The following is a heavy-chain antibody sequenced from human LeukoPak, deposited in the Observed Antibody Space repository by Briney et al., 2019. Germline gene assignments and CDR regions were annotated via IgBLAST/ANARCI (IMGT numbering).Heavy chain of an antibody. V-gene: IGHV4-61*02. CDR2: IYTSGST. J-gene: IGHJ4*02. CDR3: AREPRTLSGNSGFDY. D-gene: IGHD4-23*01. Sequence: NPSETLSLTCTVSGGSISSGSYYWSWIRQPAGKGLEWNGCIYTSGSTNYNPSLKSRVTISVDTSKNQFSLKLSSVTAADTAVYYCAREPRTLSGNSGFDYWGQGTLVTVSS. CDR1: GGSISSGSYY.